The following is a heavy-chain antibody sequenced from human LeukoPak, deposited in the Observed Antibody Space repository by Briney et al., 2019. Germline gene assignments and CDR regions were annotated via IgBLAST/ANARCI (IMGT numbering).Heavy chain of an antibody. D-gene: IGHD3-10*01. V-gene: IGHV3-74*01. CDR2: ITSDGTTT. Sequence: PGGSLRLSCAASGFAFSAFWMEWVRQTPGRGLVWVSRITSDGTTTTYADSVKGRFTISRDNAKNTLYLRMNSLRVEDTAVYYCARDYYGPDYWGPGTLVTVSS. CDR1: GFAFSAFW. J-gene: IGHJ4*02. CDR3: ARDYYGPDY.